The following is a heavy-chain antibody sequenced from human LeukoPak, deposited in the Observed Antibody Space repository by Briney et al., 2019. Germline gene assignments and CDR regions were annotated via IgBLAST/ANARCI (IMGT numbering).Heavy chain of an antibody. J-gene: IGHJ6*03. CDR1: GGSISSSSYY. Sequence: TSETLSLTCTVSGGSISSSSYYWGWIRQPPGKGLEWIGSIYYSGSTYYNPSLKSRVTISVDTSKNQFSLKLSSVTAADTAVYYCASGHSSGWYFDYYYYMDVWGKGTTVTVSS. CDR3: ASGHSSGWYFDYYYYMDV. D-gene: IGHD6-19*01. CDR2: IYYSGST. V-gene: IGHV4-39*07.